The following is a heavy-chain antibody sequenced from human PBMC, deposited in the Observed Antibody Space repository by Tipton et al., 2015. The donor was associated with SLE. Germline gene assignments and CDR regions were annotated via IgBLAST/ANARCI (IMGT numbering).Heavy chain of an antibody. CDR3: ARTGYCSGGSCPGFDY. CDR1: GGSISSYY. J-gene: IGHJ4*02. Sequence: TLSLTCTVSGGSISSYYWSWIRQPPGKGLEWIGYIYYSGSTNYNPSLKSRVTISVDTSKNQFSLKLSSVTAADTAVYYCARTGYCSGGSCPGFDYWGQGTLVTVSS. CDR2: IYYSGST. D-gene: IGHD2-15*01. V-gene: IGHV4-59*01.